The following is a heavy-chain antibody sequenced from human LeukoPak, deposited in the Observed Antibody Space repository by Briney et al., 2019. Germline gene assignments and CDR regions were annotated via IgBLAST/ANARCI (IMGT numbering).Heavy chain of an antibody. CDR2: ISGSGGST. V-gene: IGHV3-23*01. Sequence: GGSLRLSCAASGFTFSSYAMSWVRQAPGKGLEWVSAISGSGGSTYYADSVKGRFTISRGNSKNTLYLQMNSLRAEDTAVYYCAKDPYCSSTSCHPTGYWGQGTLVTVSS. J-gene: IGHJ4*02. CDR1: GFTFSSYA. D-gene: IGHD2-2*01. CDR3: AKDPYCSSTSCHPTGY.